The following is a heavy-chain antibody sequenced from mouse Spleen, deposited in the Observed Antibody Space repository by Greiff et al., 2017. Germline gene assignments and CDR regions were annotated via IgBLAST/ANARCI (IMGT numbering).Heavy chain of an antibody. Sequence: VQLQQSGAELVKPGASVKLSCTASGFNITDYYMHWVKQRTEQGLEWIGRIDPEDGETKYAPKFQGKATMTADTSSNTAYLQLSSLTSEDTAVYYCARLWLRQGAPDYWGQGTTLTVSS. V-gene: IGHV14-2*01. D-gene: IGHD2-2*01. CDR2: IDPEDGET. J-gene: IGHJ2*01. CDR3: ARLWLRQGAPDY. CDR1: GFNITDYY.